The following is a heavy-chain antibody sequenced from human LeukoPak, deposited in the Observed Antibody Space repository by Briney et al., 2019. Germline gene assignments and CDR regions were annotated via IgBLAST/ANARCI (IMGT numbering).Heavy chain of an antibody. CDR3: ARDSSSSDAFDI. Sequence: PSETLSLTCTVSGGSISSSTYYWSWIRQPPGKGLEWIGSIYYSGSTYYNPSLKSRVTISVDTSENQFSLKLSSVTAADTAVYYCARDSSSSDAFDIWGQGTMVTVSS. CDR1: GGSISSSTYY. J-gene: IGHJ3*02. D-gene: IGHD2-2*01. CDR2: IYYSGST. V-gene: IGHV4-39*01.